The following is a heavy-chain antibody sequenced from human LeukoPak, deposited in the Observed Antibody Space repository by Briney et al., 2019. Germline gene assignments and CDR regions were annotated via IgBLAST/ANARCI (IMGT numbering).Heavy chain of an antibody. D-gene: IGHD1-14*01. J-gene: IGHJ4*02. CDR1: GFTFSSYN. Sequence: GGSLRLSCAASGFTFSSYNMNWVRQAPGKGLEWVSYISSSSTIYYADSVKGRFTISRDNAKNSLYLQMNSLRAEDTAVYFCARDSSPEGFDYWGQGTLVTVSS. V-gene: IGHV3-48*01. CDR3: ARDSSPEGFDY. CDR2: ISSSSTI.